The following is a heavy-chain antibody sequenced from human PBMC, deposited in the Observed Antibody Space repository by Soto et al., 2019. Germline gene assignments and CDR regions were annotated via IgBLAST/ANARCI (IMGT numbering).Heavy chain of an antibody. V-gene: IGHV4-59*01. CDR3: AAVHIYYYYYYMDV. D-gene: IGHD1-1*01. CDR1: GGSISSYY. Sequence: QVQLQESGPGLVKPSETLSLTCTVSGGSISSYYWSWIRQPPGKGLEWIGYIYYSGSTNYNPSLKRRVTISVDTSKNHFSLQLSSVTAADTAVYYCAAVHIYYYYYYMDVWGKGTTVTVSS. J-gene: IGHJ6*03. CDR2: IYYSGST.